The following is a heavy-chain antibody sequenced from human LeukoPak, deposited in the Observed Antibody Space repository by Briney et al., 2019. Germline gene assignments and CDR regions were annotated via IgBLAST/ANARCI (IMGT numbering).Heavy chain of an antibody. Sequence: ASVKVSCKASGYTFTSYGISWVRHAPGQGLEWMGWISAYNGNTNYAQKLQGRVTMTTDTSTSTAYMELRSLRSDDTAVYYCARRGRWLQFRPSDFDYWGQGTLVTVSS. D-gene: IGHD5-24*01. V-gene: IGHV1-18*01. CDR1: GYTFTSYG. J-gene: IGHJ4*02. CDR3: ARRGRWLQFRPSDFDY. CDR2: ISAYNGNT.